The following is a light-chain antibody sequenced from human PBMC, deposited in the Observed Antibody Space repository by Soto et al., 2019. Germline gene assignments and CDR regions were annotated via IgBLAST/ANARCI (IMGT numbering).Light chain of an antibody. CDR1: TSNTLHNF. Sequence: QSVLTQPHSVSAAPGQKVTISCSGDTSNTLHNFVSWYQQLPGAAPKLLIYEDNKRPSGIPYRFSGSKFGTSVTLAITGLQTGDEADYYCVTWDTNLSAYVFGTGTQLTVL. J-gene: IGLJ1*01. CDR2: EDN. CDR3: VTWDTNLSAYV. V-gene: IGLV1-51*02.